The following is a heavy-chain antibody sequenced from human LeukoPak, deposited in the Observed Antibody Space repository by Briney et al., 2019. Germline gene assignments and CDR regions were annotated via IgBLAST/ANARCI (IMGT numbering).Heavy chain of an antibody. J-gene: IGHJ5*01. V-gene: IGHV4-34*01. CDR3: AKGVWAPRFDS. D-gene: IGHD7-27*01. Sequence: SETLSLTCAVYGASFSYDYWSWIRQAPGKGLEWIGEINHSGSITYNPSLKSRVTISAEKSKSQFSLGLTSVTAADTAVYYCAKGVWAPRFDSWGQGTLVTVSS. CDR2: INHSGSI. CDR1: GASFSYDY.